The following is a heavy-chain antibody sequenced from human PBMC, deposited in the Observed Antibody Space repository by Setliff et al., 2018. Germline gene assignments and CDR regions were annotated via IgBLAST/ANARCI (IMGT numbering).Heavy chain of an antibody. V-gene: IGHV3-48*03. CDR3: VRDLHWGFDY. CDR1: GFTFSSYE. D-gene: IGHD7-27*01. CDR2: ISSSGSTI. Sequence: GSLRLSCAASGFTFSSYEMNWVRQAPGKGLEWVSYISSSGSTIYYADSVKGRFTISRDNVKNSLFLQMNSLRAEGTAVYYCVRDLHWGFDYWGLGTLVTVSS. J-gene: IGHJ4*02.